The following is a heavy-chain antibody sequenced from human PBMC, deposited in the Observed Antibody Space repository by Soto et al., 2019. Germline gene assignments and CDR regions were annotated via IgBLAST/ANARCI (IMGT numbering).Heavy chain of an antibody. D-gene: IGHD6-19*01. CDR3: ARRWEGAVAGNNAFDI. V-gene: IGHV5-51*01. CDR2: IYPGDSDT. CDR1: GYSFTSYW. Sequence: GESLKISCKGSGYSFTSYWIGWVRQMPGKGLEWMGIIYPGDSDTRYSPSFQGQVTISADKSISTAYLQWSSLKASDTAMYYCARRWEGAVAGNNAFDIRGQGTMVTVSS. J-gene: IGHJ3*02.